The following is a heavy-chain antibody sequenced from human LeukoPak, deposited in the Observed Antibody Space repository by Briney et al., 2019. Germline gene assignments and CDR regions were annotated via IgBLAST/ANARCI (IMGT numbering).Heavy chain of an antibody. Sequence: SETLSLTCTVSGGSISSYYWSWIRQPPGKGVEWIGHIYYSGSTNYNPSLKSRVTISVDTSKNQFSLKLSSVTAADTAVYYCARGVTALDYWGQGTLVTVSS. CDR1: GGSISSYY. V-gene: IGHV4-59*01. CDR3: ARGVTALDY. CDR2: IYYSGST. J-gene: IGHJ4*02. D-gene: IGHD2-21*02.